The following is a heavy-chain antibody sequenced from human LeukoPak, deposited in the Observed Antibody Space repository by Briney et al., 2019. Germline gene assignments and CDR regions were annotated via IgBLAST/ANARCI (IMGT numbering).Heavy chain of an antibody. Sequence: GGSLRLSCAASGFTFSSYEMNWVRQAPGKGLEWVSYISSSGSTIYYADSVKGRFTVSRDNAKNSLYLQMNSLRAEDTAVYYCARDGYNPDYWGQGTLVTVSS. CDR1: GFTFSSYE. CDR3: ARDGYNPDY. D-gene: IGHD5-24*01. V-gene: IGHV3-48*03. J-gene: IGHJ4*02. CDR2: ISSSGSTI.